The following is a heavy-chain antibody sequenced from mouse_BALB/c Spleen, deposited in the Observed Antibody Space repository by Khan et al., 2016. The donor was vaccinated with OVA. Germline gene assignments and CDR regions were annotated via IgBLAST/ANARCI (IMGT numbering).Heavy chain of an antibody. D-gene: IGHD1-1*01. V-gene: IGHV5-9-3*01. CDR1: GFTFSSYA. CDR2: IISGGNYT. CDR3: SRPPITTVVATSYWFFDV. Sequence: EVQRVESGGGLVKPGGSLILSCAASGFTFSSYAMSWVRQTPEKRLEWVATIISGGNYTYYPDSEKGRFNISRDNAKNTLYLQLSSLRSEDTAMYYCSRPPITTVVATSYWFFDVWGAGTTVTVSS. J-gene: IGHJ1*01.